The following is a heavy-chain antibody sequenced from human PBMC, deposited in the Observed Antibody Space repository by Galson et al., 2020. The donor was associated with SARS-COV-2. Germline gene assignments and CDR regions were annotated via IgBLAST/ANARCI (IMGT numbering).Heavy chain of an antibody. Sequence: GSLKISCAASGFTFSSYVMHWVRQAPGKGPEWVAVISSDGSNRYYADSLKGRFTISRDNSKSTLYLQMNSLRAEDTALYYCARGGQWELPYYFDFGGQGTLVTVTS. J-gene: IGHJ4*02. CDR3: ARGGQWELPYYFDF. CDR2: ISSDGSNR. V-gene: IGHV3-30*03. CDR1: GFTFSSYV. D-gene: IGHD1-26*01.